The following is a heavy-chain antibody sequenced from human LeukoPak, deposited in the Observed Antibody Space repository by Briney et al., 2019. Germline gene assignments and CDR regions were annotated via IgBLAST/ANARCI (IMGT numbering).Heavy chain of an antibody. CDR2: IDPGDSDT. CDR3: ARLEFVDYYDSSGYYSY. Sequence: GESLKISCRGSGYSFTSYWIGWVRQMPGKGLEWMGIIDPGDSDTRYSPSFQGQVTISADKSISTAYLQWSSLKASDTAMYYCARLEFVDYYDSSGYYSYWGQGTLVTVSS. J-gene: IGHJ4*02. V-gene: IGHV5-51*01. D-gene: IGHD3-22*01. CDR1: GYSFTSYW.